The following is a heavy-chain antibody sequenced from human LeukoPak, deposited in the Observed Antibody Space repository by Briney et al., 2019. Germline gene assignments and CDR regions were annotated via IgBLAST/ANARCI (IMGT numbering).Heavy chain of an antibody. CDR3: AKGSAGDFDY. D-gene: IGHD6-13*01. CDR1: GLTLEDYA. CDR2: ISWDSGTI. J-gene: IGHJ4*02. V-gene: IGHV3-9*01. Sequence: GGSLRLSCAAAGLTLEDYAMHWVRQAPGKGLEWVSGISWDSGTIGYADSVKGRFTISRDNAKNSLYLQMNSLRAEDTALYYCAKGSAGDFDYWGQGTLVTVSS.